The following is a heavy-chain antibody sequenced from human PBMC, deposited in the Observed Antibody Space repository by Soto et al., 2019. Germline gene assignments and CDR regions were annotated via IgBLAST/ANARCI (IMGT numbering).Heavy chain of an antibody. CDR3: ASAPGSIAVAGTI. CDR1: GFSVSSNY. V-gene: IGHV3-53*01. D-gene: IGHD6-19*01. Sequence: EVQLVESGGGLIQPGGSLRLSCAASGFSVSSNYMSWVRQAPGKGLEWVSVIYTGGSTHYADSVEGRFTISRDISKNTLYLQMNSLRAEDTAVYYCASAPGSIAVAGTIWGQGTLVTVSS. CDR2: IYTGGST. J-gene: IGHJ4*02.